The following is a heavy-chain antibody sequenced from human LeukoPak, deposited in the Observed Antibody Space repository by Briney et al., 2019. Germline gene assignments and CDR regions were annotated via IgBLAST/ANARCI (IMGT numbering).Heavy chain of an antibody. CDR3: ARSALYMVRGVSDY. CDR2: ISAYNGNT. V-gene: IGHV1-18*01. J-gene: IGHJ4*02. CDR1: GNTFTSYG. Sequence: ASVQVSCKASGNTFTSYGISWVRQAPGQGLEWMGWISAYNGNTNYAQKLQGRVTMTTGTSTSTAYMELRSLRSDDTAVYYCARSALYMVRGVSDYWGQGTLVTVSS. D-gene: IGHD3-10*01.